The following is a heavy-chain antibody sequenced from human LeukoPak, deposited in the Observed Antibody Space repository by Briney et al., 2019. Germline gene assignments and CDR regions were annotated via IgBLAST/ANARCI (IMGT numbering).Heavy chain of an antibody. CDR3: ARSDRGALFH. CDR2: IYYSGST. CDR1: GGSISSSSYY. Sequence: SETLSLTCTVSGGSISSSSYYWGWIRQPPGKGLEWIGSIYYSGSTYYNPSLKSRVTISVDTSKNQFSLKLSSVTAADTAVYYCARSDRGALFHWGQGTLVTVSS. D-gene: IGHD3-10*01. J-gene: IGHJ4*02. V-gene: IGHV4-39*01.